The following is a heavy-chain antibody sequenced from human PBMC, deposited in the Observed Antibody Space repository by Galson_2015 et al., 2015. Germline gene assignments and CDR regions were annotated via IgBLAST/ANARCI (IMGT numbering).Heavy chain of an antibody. CDR1: GFTFRSYA. CDR2: ISNDGSDQ. CDR3: ARGFYGYYTGGVYPATDALDI. V-gene: IGHV3-30*01. Sequence: SLRLSCAASGFTFRSYAMHWVRQAPGKGLEWVAVISNDGSDQYYADSVRGRFTVSRDNSKNTLYLQMNSLRAEDTAVYYCARGFYGYYTGGVYPATDALDIWGRGAMVTVSS. J-gene: IGHJ3*02. D-gene: IGHD2-8*02.